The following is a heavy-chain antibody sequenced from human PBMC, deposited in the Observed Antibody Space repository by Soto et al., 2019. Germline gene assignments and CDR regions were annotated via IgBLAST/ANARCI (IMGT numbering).Heavy chain of an antibody. CDR2: ISYDGSNK. J-gene: IGHJ4*02. D-gene: IGHD4-17*01. Sequence: PGGSLRLSCAASGFTFSSYAMHWVRQAPGKGLEWVAVISYDGSNKYYADSVKGRFTISRDNSKNTLYLQMNSLRAEDTAVYYCARGDGDYDLWGQGTLVTVSS. CDR3: ARGDGDYDL. CDR1: GFTFSSYA. V-gene: IGHV3-30-3*01.